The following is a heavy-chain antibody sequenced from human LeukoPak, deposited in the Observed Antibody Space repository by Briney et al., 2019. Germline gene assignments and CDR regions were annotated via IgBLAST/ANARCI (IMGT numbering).Heavy chain of an antibody. J-gene: IGHJ6*02. Sequence: ASVKVSCKSSGFTFNIYGFTWVRQAPGQGLEWMGRINAYNGDTNYAKKFQGRVTMTTDTSTSRAYMELRSLTSDDTAVYYCARGAREVASDYYYGLDVWGQGTTVTVSS. CDR3: ARGAREVASDYYYGLDV. CDR2: INAYNGDT. V-gene: IGHV1-18*01. D-gene: IGHD2-15*01. CDR1: GFTFNIYG.